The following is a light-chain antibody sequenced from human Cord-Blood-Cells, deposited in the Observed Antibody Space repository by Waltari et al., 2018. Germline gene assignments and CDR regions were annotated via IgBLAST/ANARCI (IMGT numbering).Light chain of an antibody. V-gene: IGKV3-15*01. CDR3: QQYNNWPLT. CDR2: GSS. Sequence: EIVMTQSPATLSVSPGARATLSCRASQSVSSNLPWYQQKPGQAPRLLIYGSSTRATGIPARFSGSGSGTEFTLTISSLQSEDFAVYYCQQYNNWPLTFGGGTKVEIK. J-gene: IGKJ4*01. CDR1: QSVSSN.